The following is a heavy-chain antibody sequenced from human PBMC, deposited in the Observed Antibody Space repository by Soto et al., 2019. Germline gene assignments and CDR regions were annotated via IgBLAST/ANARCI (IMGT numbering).Heavy chain of an antibody. CDR3: ARESGGATATLDYYYFYMDV. D-gene: IGHD5-12*01. V-gene: IGHV1-2*04. CDR1: GDRFTDYY. Sequence: QVQLVQSGAEVKEPGASVTVSCRASGDRFTDYYMHWVRQAPGQGLVWMGWINPNSGVTKYAQKFQGWVTMTRDTSIRTVYMQLSRLRFDDTAIYYCARESGGATATLDYYYFYMDVWGTGTTVTVSS. J-gene: IGHJ6*03. CDR2: INPNSGVT.